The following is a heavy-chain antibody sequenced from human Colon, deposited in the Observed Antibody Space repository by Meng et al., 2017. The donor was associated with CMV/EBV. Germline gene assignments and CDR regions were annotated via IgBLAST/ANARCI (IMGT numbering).Heavy chain of an antibody. CDR2: IYYTGST. J-gene: IGHJ4*02. CDR1: GVSINSGGYY. D-gene: IGHD1-26*01. V-gene: IGHV4-31*03. Sequence: SETLSLTCTVSGVSINSGGYYWTWIRQHPGKGLEWIGYIYYTGSTYYNPSLKSRVTTSVDTSTNQISLKLTSMTAADTAVYYCARGRSIVGATYIDYWGQGTLVTVSS. CDR3: ARGRSIVGATYIDY.